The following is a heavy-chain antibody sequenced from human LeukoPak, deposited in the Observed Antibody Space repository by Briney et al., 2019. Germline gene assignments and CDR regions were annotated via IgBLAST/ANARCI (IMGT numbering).Heavy chain of an antibody. J-gene: IGHJ6*03. D-gene: IGHD3-3*01. CDR1: GFTFSDYY. Sequence: GGSLRLSCAASGFTFSDYYMSWIRQAPGKGLEWVSYISSSGSTIYYVDSVKGRFTISRDNAKNSLYLQMNSLRAEDTAVYYCARDGDAYYDFWNGYYYYYYMDVWGKGTTVTVSS. CDR3: ARDGDAYYDFWNGYYYYYYMDV. CDR2: ISSSGSTI. V-gene: IGHV3-11*04.